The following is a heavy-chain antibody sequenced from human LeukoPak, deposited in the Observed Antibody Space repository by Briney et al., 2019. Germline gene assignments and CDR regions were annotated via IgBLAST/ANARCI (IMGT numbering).Heavy chain of an antibody. Sequence: ASVKVSCKASGYTFTSYGISWVRQAPGQGLEWMGWISAYNGNTNYAQKLQGRVSMTTDTSTSTAYMELRSLRSDDTAVYYCARGTYYYYSSGYHADYWGQGTLVTVSS. CDR1: GYTFTSYG. CDR3: ARGTYYYYSSGYHADY. V-gene: IGHV1-18*01. CDR2: ISAYNGNT. J-gene: IGHJ4*01. D-gene: IGHD3-22*01.